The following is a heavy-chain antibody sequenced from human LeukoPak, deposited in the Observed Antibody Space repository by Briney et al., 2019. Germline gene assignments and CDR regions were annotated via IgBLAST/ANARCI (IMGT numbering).Heavy chain of an antibody. CDR1: GFTFSTYW. Sequence: GGSLRLSCVASGFTFSTYWMSWVRQAPGEGLEWVANIKPDGSEKYYVDSVKGRFTISRDNAKNSLYLQMNSLRAEDTAVYYCASPRYVWGSYRAFDYWGQGTLVTVSS. CDR3: ASPRYVWGSYRAFDY. D-gene: IGHD3-16*02. CDR2: IKPDGSEK. J-gene: IGHJ4*02. V-gene: IGHV3-7*01.